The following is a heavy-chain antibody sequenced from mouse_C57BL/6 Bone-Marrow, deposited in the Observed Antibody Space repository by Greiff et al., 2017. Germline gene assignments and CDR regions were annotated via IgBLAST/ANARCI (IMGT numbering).Heavy chain of an antibody. CDR2: IDPSDSYT. V-gene: IGHV1-69*01. CDR1: GYTFTSYW. Sequence: QVQLQQPGAKLVMPGASVKLSCKASGYTFTSYWMHWVKQRPGQGLEWIGEIDPSDSYTTYNQKFKGKSTLTVDKSSSTAYMQLSSLTSEDSAGYYCARRDYDAGYYAMDYWGQGTSVTVSS. CDR3: ARRDYDAGYYAMDY. D-gene: IGHD2-4*01. J-gene: IGHJ4*01.